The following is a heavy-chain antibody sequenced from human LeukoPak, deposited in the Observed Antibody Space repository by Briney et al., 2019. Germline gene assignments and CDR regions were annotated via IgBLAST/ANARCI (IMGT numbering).Heavy chain of an antibody. CDR2: IWYDGSNK. Sequence: GRSLRLSCAASGFTFSSYGMHWVRQAPGKGLEWVAVIWYDGSNKYYGDSVKGRFTISRDNSKNTLYLQMNSLRAEDTAVYYCARDGRSPAAFDIWGQGTMVTVSS. J-gene: IGHJ3*02. V-gene: IGHV3-33*01. CDR1: GFTFSSYG. D-gene: IGHD1-26*01. CDR3: ARDGRSPAAFDI.